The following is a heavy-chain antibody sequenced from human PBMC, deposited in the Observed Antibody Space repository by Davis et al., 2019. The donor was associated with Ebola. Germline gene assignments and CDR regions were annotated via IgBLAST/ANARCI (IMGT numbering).Heavy chain of an antibody. Sequence: GVSLKISCAASGFTFSSYWMSWVRQVPGKGLEWVSSISSSSSYIYYADSVKGRFTISRDNAKNSLYLQMNSLRAEDTAVYYCARDRWIQLWLLYDYGMDVWGKGTTVTVSS. J-gene: IGHJ6*04. V-gene: IGHV3-21*01. D-gene: IGHD5-18*01. CDR1: GFTFSSYW. CDR2: ISSSSSYI. CDR3: ARDRWIQLWLLYDYGMDV.